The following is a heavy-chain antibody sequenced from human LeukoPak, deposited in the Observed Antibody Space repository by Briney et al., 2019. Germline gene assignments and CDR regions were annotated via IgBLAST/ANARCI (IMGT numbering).Heavy chain of an antibody. CDR1: GFTFSSYA. V-gene: IGHV3-7*03. CDR2: IKQDGSEK. D-gene: IGHD3-10*01. CDR3: ARDWYYYGSGSYRGSFDY. Sequence: GGSLRLSCAASGFTFSSYAMSWVRQAPGKGLEWVANIKQDGSEKYYVDSVKGRFTISRDNAKNSLYLQMNSLRAEDTALYYCARDWYYYGSGSYRGSFDYWGQGTLVTVSS. J-gene: IGHJ4*02.